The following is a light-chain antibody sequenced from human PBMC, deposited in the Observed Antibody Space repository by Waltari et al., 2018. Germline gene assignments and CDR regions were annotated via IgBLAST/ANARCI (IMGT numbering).Light chain of an antibody. Sequence: QAVLTQPASLSASPGASVSLTCTLRSDISVGAYKIYWYQQRPGSPPQFLVRYRSDSDNRPGSGVPSRVSGSKDFSANAGILLISGLQSADEADYYCMILYNNAVVFGGGTKLTVL. J-gene: IGLJ3*02. CDR3: MILYNNAVV. V-gene: IGLV5-45*01. CDR1: SDISVGAYK. CDR2: YRSDSDN.